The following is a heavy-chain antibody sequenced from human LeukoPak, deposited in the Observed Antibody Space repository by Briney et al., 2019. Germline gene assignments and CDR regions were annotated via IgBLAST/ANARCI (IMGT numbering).Heavy chain of an antibody. J-gene: IGHJ4*02. CDR3: ASDLTGSESYVDY. D-gene: IGHD3-10*01. CDR2: ISAYNGNT. Sequence: ASVKVSCKASGGTFSSYAISWVRQAPGQGLEWMGWISAYNGNTNYAQKLQGRVTMTTDTSTSTAYMELRSLRSDDTAVYYCASDLTGSESYVDYWGQGTLVTVSS. V-gene: IGHV1-18*01. CDR1: GGTFSSYA.